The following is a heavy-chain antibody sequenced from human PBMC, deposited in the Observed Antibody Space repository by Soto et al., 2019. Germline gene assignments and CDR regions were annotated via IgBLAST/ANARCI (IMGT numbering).Heavy chain of an antibody. CDR1: GFPFSSYA. V-gene: IGHV3-23*01. Sequence: PAGSLRLSCAASGFPFSSYAMSWVRQAPGKGLEWVSAISGSGGSTYYADSVKGRFTISRDNSKHTLYLQMNSLRAEDTAVYYCAKHNYEGYYYYYGMDVWGQGTTVT. CDR2: ISGSGGST. CDR3: AKHNYEGYYYYYGMDV. J-gene: IGHJ6*02. D-gene: IGHD1-1*01.